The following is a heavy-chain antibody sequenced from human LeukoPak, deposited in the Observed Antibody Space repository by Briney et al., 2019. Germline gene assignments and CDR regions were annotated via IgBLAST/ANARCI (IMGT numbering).Heavy chain of an antibody. CDR2: MNPNSGNT. V-gene: IGHV1-8*01. J-gene: IGHJ6*02. D-gene: IGHD6-13*01. Sequence: ASVNVSCKASGYTFTSYDINWVRQATGQGLEWMGWMNPNSGNTGYAQKFQGRVTVTRNTSISTAYMELSSLRSEDTAVYYCATSPSSPWFYYYYYGMDVWGQGTTVTVSS. CDR3: ATSPSSPWFYYYYYGMDV. CDR1: GYTFTSYD.